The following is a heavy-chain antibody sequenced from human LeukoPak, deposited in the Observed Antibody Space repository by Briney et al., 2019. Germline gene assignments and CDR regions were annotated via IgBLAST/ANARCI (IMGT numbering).Heavy chain of an antibody. V-gene: IGHV4-59*08. Sequence: RSSETLSLTCTVSGGSISPYYWSWIRQPPGKGLEWIGYIYYSGSTNYNPSLKSRVTISVDTSKNQFSLKLSSVTAADTAVYYCARHTTADYGDYEAPLSYYYYGMDVWGQGTTVTVSS. CDR2: IYYSGST. J-gene: IGHJ6*02. CDR1: GGSISPYY. CDR3: ARHTTADYGDYEAPLSYYYYGMDV. D-gene: IGHD4-17*01.